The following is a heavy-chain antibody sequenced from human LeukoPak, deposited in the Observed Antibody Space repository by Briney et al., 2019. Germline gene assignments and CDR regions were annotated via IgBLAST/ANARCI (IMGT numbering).Heavy chain of an antibody. J-gene: IGHJ4*02. CDR3: AIYGSGPSDSFGYYG. Sequence: PGGSLRLSCVASGFPFGSYWLRWVRQAPGKGLEWVANRKKDGTEKYYVDSVRGRFTVSRDNAKNSLHLLMSSLIAADTAAYYCAIYGSGPSDSFGYYGGGQGTLVTVSS. CDR1: GFPFGSYW. V-gene: IGHV3-7*03. CDR2: RKKDGTEK. D-gene: IGHD3-22*01.